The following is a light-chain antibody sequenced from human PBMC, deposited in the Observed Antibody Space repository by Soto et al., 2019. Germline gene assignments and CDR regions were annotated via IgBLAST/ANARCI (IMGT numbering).Light chain of an antibody. CDR3: QQYYNWRPR. CDR2: AAS. J-gene: IGKJ1*01. V-gene: IGKV1-27*01. CDR1: RAISNY. Sequence: DIQMTQSPSSLSASLGDRVTITCRASRAISNYVAWFQQKSGKVPKLLIYAASTLQSGVPSRFSGSGSGTEFTLTISRLQSEDFAVYYCQQYYNWRPRFGQGTKVDI.